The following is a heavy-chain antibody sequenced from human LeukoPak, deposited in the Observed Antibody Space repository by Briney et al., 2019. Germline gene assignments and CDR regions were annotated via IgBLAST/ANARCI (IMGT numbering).Heavy chain of an antibody. V-gene: IGHV1-2*02. J-gene: IGHJ4*02. CDR2: INPNSGGT. D-gene: IGHD6-13*01. CDR1: GYTLTGSY. Sequence: ASVKVSCKASGYTLTGSYLHWVRQAPGQGLEWMGWINPNSGGTNYAQKFQGRVTMTRDTSISTAYLELSSLEYDDTAVYYCARDSRGDFWGQGTLVTVSS. CDR3: ARDSRGDF.